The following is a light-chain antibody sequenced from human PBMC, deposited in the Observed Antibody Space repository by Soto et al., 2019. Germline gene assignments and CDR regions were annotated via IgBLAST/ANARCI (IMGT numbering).Light chain of an antibody. V-gene: IGKV1-5*03. CDR2: KAS. Sequence: DSQMTQSPSTLAGSVGDRVTITCRASQTISSGLAWYQQKPGKAPKLLIYKASTLKSGVPSRFSGSGSGTEFTLSIRRLQADDFATYYCQQYNSYSEAFGRGTKVELK. CDR3: QQYNSYSEA. CDR1: QTISSG. J-gene: IGKJ1*01.